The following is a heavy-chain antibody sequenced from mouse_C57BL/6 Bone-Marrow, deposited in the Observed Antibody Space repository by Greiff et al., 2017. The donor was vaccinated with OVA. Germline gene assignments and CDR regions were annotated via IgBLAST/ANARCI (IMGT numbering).Heavy chain of an antibody. CDR2: IWRGGST. CDR3: AKNYYGSSYYFDY. Sequence: QVQLKESGPGLVQPSQSLSITCTVSGFSLTSYGVHWVRQSPGKGLEWLGVIWRGGSTDYNAAFMSRLSITKDNSKSQVFFKMNSLQADDTAIYYCAKNYYGSSYYFDYWGQGTTLTVSS. J-gene: IGHJ2*01. D-gene: IGHD1-1*01. CDR1: GFSLTSYG. V-gene: IGHV2-5*01.